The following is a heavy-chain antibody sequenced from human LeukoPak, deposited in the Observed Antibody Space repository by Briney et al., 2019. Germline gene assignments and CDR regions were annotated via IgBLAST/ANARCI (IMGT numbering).Heavy chain of an antibody. CDR1: GFTVSSNY. CDR2: IGGSRSYM. V-gene: IGHV3-21*01. J-gene: IGHJ3*02. CDR3: ARALSISFGAFDI. Sequence: GGSLRLSCGASGFTVSSNYMSWVRQAPGKGLEWVSSIGGSRSYMYYADSVKGRFTISRDNAKNSLYLQMNSLRAEDTAVYYCARALSISFGAFDIWGQGTMVTVSS. D-gene: IGHD3-10*01.